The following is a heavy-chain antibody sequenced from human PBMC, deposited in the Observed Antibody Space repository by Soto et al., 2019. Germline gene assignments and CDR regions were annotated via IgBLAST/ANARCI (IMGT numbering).Heavy chain of an antibody. D-gene: IGHD3-9*01. V-gene: IGHV3-23*01. CDR3: AKGKQYDILTGYYVFDY. CDR2: ISGSGGST. Sequence: GGSLRLSCAASGFTFSNYAMSWVRQAPGKGLEWVSGISGSGGSTYYADSVKGRFTISRDNSKNTLYLQMNSLRAKDTAVYYCAKGKQYDILTGYYVFDYWGQGTLVTVSS. CDR1: GFTFSNYA. J-gene: IGHJ4*02.